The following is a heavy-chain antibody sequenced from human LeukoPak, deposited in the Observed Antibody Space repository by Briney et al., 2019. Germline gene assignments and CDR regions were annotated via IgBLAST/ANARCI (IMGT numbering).Heavy chain of an antibody. CDR3: ASGGASSPIDY. J-gene: IGHJ4*02. CDR1: GGTFSSYA. D-gene: IGHD3-16*01. CDR2: IIPILGIA. Sequence: ASVKVSCKASGGTFSSYAISWVRQAPGQGLEWMGRIIPILGIANYAQKFQGRVTITADKSTSTAYMELSSLRSEDTAVYYCASGGASSPIDYWGQGTLVTVSS. V-gene: IGHV1-69*04.